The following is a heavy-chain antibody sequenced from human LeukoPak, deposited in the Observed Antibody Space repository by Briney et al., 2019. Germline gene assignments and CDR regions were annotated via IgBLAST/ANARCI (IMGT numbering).Heavy chain of an antibody. D-gene: IGHD1-14*01. J-gene: IGHJ6*02. CDR2: INWNGGST. V-gene: IGHV3-20*04. CDR1: GFTFDDYG. CDR3: ARASNPDYYCYDMDV. Sequence: GGSLRLSCAASGFTFDDYGMSWVRQAPGKGLEWVSGINWNGGSTTYADSVKGRFTISRDNAKNSHYLQMNSLRAEDTALYYCARASNPDYYCYDMDVWGQGTTVTVSS.